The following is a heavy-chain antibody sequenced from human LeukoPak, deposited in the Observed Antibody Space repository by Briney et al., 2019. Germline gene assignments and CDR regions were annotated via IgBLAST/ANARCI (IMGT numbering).Heavy chain of an antibody. CDR3: ARVSLEWLRGPIGYFDY. V-gene: IGHV1-18*01. J-gene: IGHJ4*02. CDR1: GYTFTSYG. Sequence: ALVKVSCKASGYTFTSYGISWVRQAPGQGLEWMGWISAYNGNTNYAQKLQGRVTMTTDTSTSTAYMELRSLRSDDTAVYYCARVSLEWLRGPIGYFDYWGQGTLVTVSS. D-gene: IGHD5-12*01. CDR2: ISAYNGNT.